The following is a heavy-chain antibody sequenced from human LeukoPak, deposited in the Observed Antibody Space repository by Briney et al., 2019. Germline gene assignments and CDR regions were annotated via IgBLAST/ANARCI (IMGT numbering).Heavy chain of an antibody. D-gene: IGHD2-8*01. Sequence: PSETLSLTCTVSGGSISSGGYYWSWIRQHPGKGLEWIGYIYYSGSTYYTPSLKSRVTISVDTSNNQFYLKLSSVTAADTAVYYCARKMVYEYYFDYWGQGTLVTVSS. V-gene: IGHV4-31*03. CDR2: IYYSGST. CDR3: ARKMVYEYYFDY. J-gene: IGHJ4*02. CDR1: GGSISSGGYY.